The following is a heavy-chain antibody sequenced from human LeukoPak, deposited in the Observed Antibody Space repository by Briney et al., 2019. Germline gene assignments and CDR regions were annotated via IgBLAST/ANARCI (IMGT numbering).Heavy chain of an antibody. CDR3: AKDIYRGLDMATRPDY. CDR1: GFTFDDYA. CDR2: ISGDACST. V-gene: IGHV3-43*02. D-gene: IGHD5-24*01. J-gene: IGHJ4*02. Sequence: PGGSLRLSCIASGFTFDDYAMHWVRQAPGKGLEWVSLISGDACSTYYADSVKGRFTISRDDSKNSLYLQMNSLSTEDTAFYYCAKDIYRGLDMATRPDYWGQGTLVTVSS.